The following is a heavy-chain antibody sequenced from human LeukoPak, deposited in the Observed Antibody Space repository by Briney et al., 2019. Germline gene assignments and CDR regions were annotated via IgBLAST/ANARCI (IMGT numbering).Heavy chain of an antibody. V-gene: IGHV3-74*01. J-gene: IGHJ6*02. D-gene: IGHD2-8*02. CDR2: IDPDGSTT. CDR1: GFTLSDYW. CDR3: TRVQAGRSGLMDV. Sequence: PGGSLRLSCAASGFTLSDYWMHWVRQVPGEGRVWVSRIDPDGSTTNYADSVKGRFTTSRDNAKNTLYLQMNSLRAEDTALYYCTRVQAGRSGLMDVWGRGTTVTVSS.